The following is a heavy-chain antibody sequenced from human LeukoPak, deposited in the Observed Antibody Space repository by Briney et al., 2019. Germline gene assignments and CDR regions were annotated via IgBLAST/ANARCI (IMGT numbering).Heavy chain of an antibody. CDR2: IIPIFGTA. D-gene: IGHD2-15*01. Sequence: RGASVKVSCKASGCTFSSYAISWVRQAPGQGLEWMGGIIPIFGTANYAQKFQGRVTITADESTSTAYMELSSLRSEDTAVYYCARSGYCSVVSGSEYFQRWGQGTLVTVSA. V-gene: IGHV1-69*13. CDR3: ARSGYCSVVSGSEYFQR. J-gene: IGHJ1*01. CDR1: GCTFSSYA.